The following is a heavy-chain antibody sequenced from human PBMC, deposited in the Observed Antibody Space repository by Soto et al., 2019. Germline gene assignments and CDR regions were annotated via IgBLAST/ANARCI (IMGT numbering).Heavy chain of an antibody. Sequence: QVQLVQSGAEVKKPGASVKVSCKASGYTFTSYGISWVRQAPGQGLEWMGWISAYNGNTNYAQKLQGRVTMTTDTXPTXAYMELRSLRSDDTAVYYCARESMTTVPTPIPMDVWGQGTTVTVSS. V-gene: IGHV1-18*01. CDR3: ARESMTTVPTPIPMDV. CDR2: ISAYNGNT. CDR1: GYTFTSYG. D-gene: IGHD4-4*01. J-gene: IGHJ6*02.